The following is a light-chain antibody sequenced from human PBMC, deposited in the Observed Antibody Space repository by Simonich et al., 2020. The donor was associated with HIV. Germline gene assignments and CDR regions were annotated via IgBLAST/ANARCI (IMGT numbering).Light chain of an antibody. CDR1: ALTTKY. J-gene: IGLJ3*02. Sequence: SYELTQPPSVSVSPGQPARITCSGDALTTKYAYWYQQKSDQAPVLVIYEDSKRPSGITERFSGSSSGTMATLTVSGAQVEDEADYYCYSIDSSGHHRVFGGGTKLTVL. CDR2: EDS. CDR3: YSIDSSGHHRV. V-gene: IGLV3-10*01.